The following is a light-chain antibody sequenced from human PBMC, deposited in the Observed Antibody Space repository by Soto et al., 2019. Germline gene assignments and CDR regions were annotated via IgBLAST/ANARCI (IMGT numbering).Light chain of an antibody. V-gene: IGLV2-8*01. Sequence: SALTQPPSASGSPGQSVTISCTGTSSDVGGYNDVSWYQQHPGKAPKLIIYEVSKRPSGVPDRFSGSKSGNTASLTVSGLQAEDEADYYCSSFAGRTPYFFGTGTKVTVL. CDR2: EVS. J-gene: IGLJ1*01. CDR1: SSDVGGYND. CDR3: SSFAGRTPYF.